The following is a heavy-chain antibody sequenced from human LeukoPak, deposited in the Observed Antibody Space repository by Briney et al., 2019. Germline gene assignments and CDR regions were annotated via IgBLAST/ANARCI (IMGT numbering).Heavy chain of an antibody. V-gene: IGHV4-34*01. CDR2: INHDGRI. J-gene: IGHJ3*02. CDR3: ARNRGTFVELMFDI. CDR1: GGSFSGYY. D-gene: IGHD1-1*01. Sequence: SETLSLTCAVSGGSFSGYYWGWIRQPQGKGLEWIGEINHDGRINYHSSLKSRLTISVDTTKNQFSLKLSSVTAADTAVYYCARNRGTFVELMFDIWGLGTMVTVSS.